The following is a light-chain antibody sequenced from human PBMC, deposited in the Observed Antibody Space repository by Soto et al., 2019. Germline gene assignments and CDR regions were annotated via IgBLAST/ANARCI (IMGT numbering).Light chain of an antibody. CDR1: QSVGTY. CDR3: QHRSNWPPST. V-gene: IGKV3-11*01. Sequence: EIVLTQSPATLSLSPGERATLSCRASQSVGTYLAWYQQKPGQAPRLLIFDASNRATGIPARFSGSGSGTDFTLTISSLEPEDFTLYYCQHRSNWPPSTFGQGTRLEIK. CDR2: DAS. J-gene: IGKJ5*01.